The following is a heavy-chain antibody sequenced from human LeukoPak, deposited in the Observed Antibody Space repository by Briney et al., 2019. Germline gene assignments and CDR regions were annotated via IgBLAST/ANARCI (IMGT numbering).Heavy chain of an antibody. J-gene: IGHJ3*02. Sequence: GGSLRLSCAASGFTFSSYWMSWVRQAPGKGLEWVANIREDGSEQFYVDSVKGRFIISRDNAKNSLYLQMNSLRAEDTAVYYCAVTVVTAFDIWGQGTMVTVSS. CDR1: GFTFSSYW. CDR3: AVTVVTAFDI. D-gene: IGHD4-23*01. V-gene: IGHV3-7*01. CDR2: IREDGSEQ.